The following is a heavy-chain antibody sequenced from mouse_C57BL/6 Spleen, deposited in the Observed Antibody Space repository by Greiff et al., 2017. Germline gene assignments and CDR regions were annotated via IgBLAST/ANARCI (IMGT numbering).Heavy chain of an antibody. CDR2: INYDGSST. CDR1: GFTFSDYY. V-gene: IGHV5-16*01. CDR3: ARGLGRGGWYFDV. Sequence: MLVESEGGLVQPGSSMKLSCTASGFTFSDYYMAWVRQVPEKGLEWVANINYDGSSTYYLDSLKSRFIISRDNAKNILYLQMSSLKSEDTATYYCARGLGRGGWYFDVWGTGTTVTVSS. D-gene: IGHD4-1*01. J-gene: IGHJ1*03.